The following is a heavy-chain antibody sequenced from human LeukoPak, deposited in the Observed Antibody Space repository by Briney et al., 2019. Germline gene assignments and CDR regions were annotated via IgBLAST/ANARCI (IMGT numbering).Heavy chain of an antibody. V-gene: IGHV1-18*01. CDR2: ISTFNGNT. Sequence: GASVTVSCKASGYTFITYGISWVRQAPGQGLEGMGWISTFNGNTYYAQNLQGRLTMTTDTSTSTAYMELTNLRSDDTALYYCARDRYEDSSSRVFDYWGQGTLVTVSS. D-gene: IGHD6-6*01. J-gene: IGHJ4*02. CDR1: GYTFITYG. CDR3: ARDRYEDSSSRVFDY.